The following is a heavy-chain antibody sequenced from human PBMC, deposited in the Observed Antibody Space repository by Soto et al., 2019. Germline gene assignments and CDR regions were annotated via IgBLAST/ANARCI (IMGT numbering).Heavy chain of an antibody. CDR1: GFTFTSYV. Sequence: EVQLLESGGGLVQRGGSQRLSCAASGFTFTSYVMSWVRQAPGKGLEWVAGISGGGSTAFSADSMKGQFTISRDNAKNTVVVQKDSLRAEDTAIYYCAKDSNKYSSSLRGRYFDYWGQGTLVTVSS. D-gene: IGHD3-22*01. J-gene: IGHJ4*02. V-gene: IGHV3-23*01. CDR2: ISGGGSTA. CDR3: AKDSNKYSSSLRGRYFDY.